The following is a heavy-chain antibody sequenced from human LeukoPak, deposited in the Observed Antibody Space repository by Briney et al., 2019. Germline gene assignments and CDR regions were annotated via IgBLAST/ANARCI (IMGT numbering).Heavy chain of an antibody. CDR1: GGSISSYY. D-gene: IGHD3-10*01. CDR2: IYYSGST. J-gene: IGHJ6*02. CDR3: ARHGAYYGSGYGMDV. Sequence: SETLSLTCTVPGGSISSYYWSWIRQPPGKGLEWIGYIYYSGSTNYNPSLKSRVTISVDTSKNQFSLKLSSVTAADTAVYYCARHGAYYGSGYGMDVWGQGTTVTVSS. V-gene: IGHV4-59*08.